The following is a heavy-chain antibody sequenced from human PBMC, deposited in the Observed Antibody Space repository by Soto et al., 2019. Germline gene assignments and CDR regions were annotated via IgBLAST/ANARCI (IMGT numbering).Heavy chain of an antibody. J-gene: IGHJ4*02. CDR3: ARVWDYGDYYFDY. Sequence: SETLSLTCTVSGVSISSYDWSWIRQPPGKGLEWIGYIYYTGTTNYNPSLTSRVTMSVDTSKNQFSLKLSSVTAADTAVYYCARVWDYGDYYFDYWGQGTLVTSPQ. CDR1: GVSISSYD. V-gene: IGHV4-59*01. CDR2: IYYTGTT. D-gene: IGHD4-17*01.